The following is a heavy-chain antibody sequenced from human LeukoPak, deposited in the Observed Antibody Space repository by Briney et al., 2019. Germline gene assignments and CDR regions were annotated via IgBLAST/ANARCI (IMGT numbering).Heavy chain of an antibody. CDR1: GGSISGTNW. Sequence: SETLSLTCGVSGGSISGTNWWSWVRQPPGQGLEWIGEISLRGLTNYNPSLRSRLTMSLDESKNQVSLNLTSVTAADTAVYYCARDSSTYRSFDYWGQGTLVTVSS. CDR2: ISLRGLT. J-gene: IGHJ4*02. V-gene: IGHV4-4*02. CDR3: ARDSSTYRSFDY.